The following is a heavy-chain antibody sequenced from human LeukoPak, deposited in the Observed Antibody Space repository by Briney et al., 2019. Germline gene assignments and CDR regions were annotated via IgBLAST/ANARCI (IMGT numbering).Heavy chain of an antibody. CDR1: GFIFSSYS. CDR2: ITGSGKNT. D-gene: IGHD6-13*01. J-gene: IGHJ6*02. CDR3: AKAASSSWPSYQYGMDV. Sequence: GGSLRLSCAASGFIFSSYSMSWVRQAPGKGLEWVSVITGSGKNTYYADSVKGRFTISKDNSKNTVYLQMNDLRVDDTAVYYCAKAASSSWPSYQYGMDVWGQGTTVTVSS. V-gene: IGHV3-23*01.